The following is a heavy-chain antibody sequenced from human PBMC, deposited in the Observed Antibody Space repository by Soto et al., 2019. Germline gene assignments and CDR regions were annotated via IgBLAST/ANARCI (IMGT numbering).Heavy chain of an antibody. J-gene: IGHJ5*02. D-gene: IGHD6-25*01. CDR1: GYSFGHFD. V-gene: IGHV1-8*01. Sequence: QVHLVQSGAEVKKPGASVMVSCKASGYSFGHFDIHWVRKAAGQGLEWMGWVSPNSGNTGYAQRFQGRITLTRDTSKSTAYMEVKSLTSADTAIYYCALARGAASFDLWGQGTLVTASS. CDR3: ALARGAASFDL. CDR2: VSPNSGNT.